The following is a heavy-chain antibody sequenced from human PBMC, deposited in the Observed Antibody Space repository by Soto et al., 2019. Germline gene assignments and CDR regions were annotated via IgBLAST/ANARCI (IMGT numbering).Heavy chain of an antibody. V-gene: IGHV1-18*01. CDR2: VNIYEGST. Sequence: QVQLVQSGAEVRKPGASVKVSCKASGYSFTRYGITWVRQAPGQGLEWMGWVNIYEGSTNYAQKFQGRVTMTTDTSTSTVYLEVRSLRSDDTAMYYCARERGGYAYGDYWGQGTLVTVSS. D-gene: IGHD5-18*01. CDR3: ARERGGYAYGDY. CDR1: GYSFTRYG. J-gene: IGHJ4*02.